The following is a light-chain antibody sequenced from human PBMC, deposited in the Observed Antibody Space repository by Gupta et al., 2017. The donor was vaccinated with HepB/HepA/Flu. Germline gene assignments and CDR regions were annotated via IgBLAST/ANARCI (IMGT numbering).Light chain of an antibody. V-gene: IGKV4-1*01. J-gene: IGKJ4*01. CDR3: QQYDATPLT. CDR2: WAS. Sequence: EIVMTQSPESLAVSLGETATINCKSSQNVLLSSNNHNYLAWYQQKPGQPPKVLVYWASSRESGVPDRFPGSGSGTDFTLTISSLQAEDVAVYYCQQYDATPLTFGGGTKVEIK. CDR1: QNVLLSSNNHNY.